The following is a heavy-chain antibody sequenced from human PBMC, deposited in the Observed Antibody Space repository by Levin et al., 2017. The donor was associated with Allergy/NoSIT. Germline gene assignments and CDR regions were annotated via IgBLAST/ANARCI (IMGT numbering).Heavy chain of an antibody. Sequence: GGSLRLSCAASGFTFSSYAMSWVRQAPGKGLEWVSAISGSGGSTYYADSVKGRFTISRDNSKNTLYLQMNSLRAEDTAVYYCAKGPRSDIVVVPAAIEQIFWYFDLWGRGTLVTVSS. CDR1: GFTFSSYA. J-gene: IGHJ2*01. D-gene: IGHD2-2*01. CDR3: AKGPRSDIVVVPAAIEQIFWYFDL. V-gene: IGHV3-23*01. CDR2: ISGSGGST.